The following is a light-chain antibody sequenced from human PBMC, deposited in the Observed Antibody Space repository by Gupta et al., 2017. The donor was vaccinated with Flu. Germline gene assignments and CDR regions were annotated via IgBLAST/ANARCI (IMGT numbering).Light chain of an antibody. CDR2: GAS. Sequence: LSCRVSQSVSSNYIAWYQQKPGQGPRVVIYGASSRATGIPDRFSGSGSGTDFTLTISRVEPEDFAVYYCQQYDTSPFPFGGGTKVEIK. V-gene: IGKV3-20*01. CDR3: QQYDTSPFP. CDR1: QSVSSNY. J-gene: IGKJ4*01.